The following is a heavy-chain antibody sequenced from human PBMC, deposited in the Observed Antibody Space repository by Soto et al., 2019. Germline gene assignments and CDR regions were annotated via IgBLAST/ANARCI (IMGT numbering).Heavy chain of an antibody. CDR3: ARDQSRLLDY. D-gene: IGHD5-18*01. CDR2: INHSGST. V-gene: IGHV4-34*01. J-gene: IGHJ4*02. CDR1: GGSFSGYY. Sequence: QVQLQQWGAGLLKPSETLSLTCAVYGGSFSGYYWSWIRQPPGKGLEWIGEINHSGSTNYNPSLKSRVTISVDTSKHQFSLKLSSVTAADTAVYYCARDQSRLLDYWGQGTLVTVSS.